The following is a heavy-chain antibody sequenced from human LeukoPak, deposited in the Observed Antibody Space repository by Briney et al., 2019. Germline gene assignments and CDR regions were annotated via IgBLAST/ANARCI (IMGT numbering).Heavy chain of an antibody. CDR2: INPNSGGT. D-gene: IGHD2-2*01. J-gene: IGHJ4*02. V-gene: IGHV1-2*02. CDR3: ATYYCSTTSCYPYFLDY. CDR1: RYTFTDYY. Sequence: ASVKVSCKASRYTFTDYYMHWVRQAPGQGLEWMGWINPNSGGTNYAQKFQGRVTMTRDTSIRTAYMELSSLRSDDTAMYYCATYYCSTTSCYPYFLDYWGQGTLVTVSS.